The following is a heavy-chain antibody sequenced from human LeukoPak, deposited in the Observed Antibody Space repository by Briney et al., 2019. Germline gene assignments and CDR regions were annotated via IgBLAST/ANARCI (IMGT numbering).Heavy chain of an antibody. Sequence: GGSLRLSCAASGFTFSSYAMSWVRQAPGKRLEWVAVISGSATSTYYADSVKGRFTISRDNSKNTLYLQMNSLRAEDTAVYYCAKDRDRYFDYWGQGTLVTVSS. V-gene: IGHV3-23*01. CDR1: GFTFSSYA. CDR3: AKDRDRYFDY. CDR2: ISGSATST. D-gene: IGHD1-14*01. J-gene: IGHJ4*02.